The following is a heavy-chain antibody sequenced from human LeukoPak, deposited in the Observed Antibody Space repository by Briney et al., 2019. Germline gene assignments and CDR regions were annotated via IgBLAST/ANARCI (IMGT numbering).Heavy chain of an antibody. CDR2: IYSGGST. V-gene: IGHV3-66*02. J-gene: IGHJ3*02. Sequence: PGGSLRLSCSATGFNFETHAMHWVRQAPGKGLEWVSVIYSGGSTYYADSVKGRFTISRDNSKNTLYLQMNSLRAEDTAVYYCARLQYPNTADRDAFDIWGQGTMVTVSS. CDR3: ARLQYPNTADRDAFDI. D-gene: IGHD4-11*01. CDR1: GFNFETHA.